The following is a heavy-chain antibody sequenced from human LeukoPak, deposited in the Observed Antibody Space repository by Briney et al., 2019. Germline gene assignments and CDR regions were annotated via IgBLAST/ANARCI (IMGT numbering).Heavy chain of an antibody. CDR3: ARIQYYFDY. CDR1: GGSISSYY. Sequence: SETLSLTCTVSGGSISSYYWSWIRQPPGKGLEWIGYIYYSGSTNYNPSLKSRVTISVDTSKNQSSLKLSSVTAADTAVYYCARIQYYFDYWGQGTLVTVSS. V-gene: IGHV4-59*08. CDR2: IYYSGST. J-gene: IGHJ4*02.